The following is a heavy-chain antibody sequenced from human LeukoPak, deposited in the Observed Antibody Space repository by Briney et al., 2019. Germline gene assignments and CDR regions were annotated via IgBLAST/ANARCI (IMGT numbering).Heavy chain of an antibody. CDR2: IYYSGST. CDR1: GGSISSYY. D-gene: IGHD1-14*01. Sequence: SETLSLTCTVSGGSISSYYWSWIRQPPGKGLEWIGYIYYSGSTNYNPSLKSRVTISVDTSKNQFSLKLSSVTAADTAVYYCARVREGPPRNRVYYFDYWGQGTLVTVSS. J-gene: IGHJ4*02. V-gene: IGHV4-59*01. CDR3: ARVREGPPRNRVYYFDY.